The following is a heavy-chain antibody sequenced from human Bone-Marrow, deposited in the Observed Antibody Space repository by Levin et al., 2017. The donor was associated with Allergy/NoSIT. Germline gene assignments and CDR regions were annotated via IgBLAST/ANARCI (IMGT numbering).Heavy chain of an antibody. D-gene: IGHD5-24*01. CDR2: ISYDGSNK. Sequence: LSLTCAASGFTFSSYGMHWVRQAPGKGLEWVAVISYDGSNKYYADSVKGRFTISRDNSKNTLYLQMNSLRAEDTAVYYCAKDGPQLQWYFDYWGQGTLVTVSS. CDR1: GFTFSSYG. CDR3: AKDGPQLQWYFDY. V-gene: IGHV3-30*18. J-gene: IGHJ4*02.